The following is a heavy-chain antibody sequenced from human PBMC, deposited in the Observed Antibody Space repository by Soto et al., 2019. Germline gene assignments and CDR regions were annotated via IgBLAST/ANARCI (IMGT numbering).Heavy chain of an antibody. Sequence: SETLSLTCTVSGGSISSGGYYWSWIRQHPGKGLEWIGYIYYSGSTYYNPSLKSRVTISVDTSKNQFSLKLSSVTAADTAVYYCARGLYFRPHLPGPPLTGYYFDYWGQGTLVTVSS. V-gene: IGHV4-31*03. D-gene: IGHD3-16*01. CDR3: ARGLYFRPHLPGPPLTGYYFDY. CDR1: GGSISSGGYY. CDR2: IYYSGST. J-gene: IGHJ4*02.